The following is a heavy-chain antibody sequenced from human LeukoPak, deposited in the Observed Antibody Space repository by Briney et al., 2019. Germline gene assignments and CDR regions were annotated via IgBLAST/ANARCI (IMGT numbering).Heavy chain of an antibody. CDR3: ARSKLGIPSFSFDY. V-gene: IGHV3-11*04. D-gene: IGHD7-27*01. Sequence: GGSLRLSCAASGFTFSDYNMRWIRQAPGKGLEWVSSISRSGSTKYYADSVKGRFTISRDNAKNSLFLQMNSLRAEDTAVYFCARSKLGIPSFSFDYWGQGTLVTVSS. J-gene: IGHJ4*02. CDR1: GFTFSDYN. CDR2: ISRSGSTK.